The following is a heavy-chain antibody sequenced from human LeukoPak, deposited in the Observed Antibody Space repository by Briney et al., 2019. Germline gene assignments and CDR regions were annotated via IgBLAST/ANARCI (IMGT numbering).Heavy chain of an antibody. CDR3: ARGVSGYTYGSYYYYYMDV. V-gene: IGHV4-4*09. Sequence: SETLSLTCTVSDGSISSYYWSWIRQPPGKGLEWIWYIYTSVSTNYNPSLKSRVTISVDTSKNQFSLKLSSVTAADTAVYYCARGVSGYTYGSYYYYYMDVWGKGTTVTVSS. J-gene: IGHJ6*03. D-gene: IGHD5-18*01. CDR1: DGSISSYY. CDR2: IYTSVST.